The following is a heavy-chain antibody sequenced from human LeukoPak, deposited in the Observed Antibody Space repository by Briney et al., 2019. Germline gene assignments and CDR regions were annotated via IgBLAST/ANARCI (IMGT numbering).Heavy chain of an antibody. CDR2: IYLSGST. V-gene: IGHV4-39*01. J-gene: IGHJ6*03. Sequence: SETLSLTCTVSGGSTSSSRYYWGWIRQRPGKGLEWIGSIYLSGSTYYNPSVESRVTISLDTSKNQFSLKLSSVTAADTAVYYCARGRWGSNGDDYYMDVWGKGTTVTVSS. CDR1: GGSTSSSRYY. CDR3: ARGRWGSNGDDYYMDV. D-gene: IGHD2-8*01.